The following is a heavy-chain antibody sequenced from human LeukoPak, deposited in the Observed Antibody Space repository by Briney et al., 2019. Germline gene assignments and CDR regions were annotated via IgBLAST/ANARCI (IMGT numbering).Heavy chain of an antibody. D-gene: IGHD3-16*01. Sequence: ASVKVSCKASGYTFSGFYIHWVRQAPGQGLEWMGWINPNSGGTNYAQNFQGRVTMTRDTSISTAYMDLSRLRSDDTAAYYCAKGGRGIYSSYDYWGQGTLVTVSS. CDR1: GYTFSGFY. V-gene: IGHV1-2*02. CDR3: AKGGRGIYSSYDY. CDR2: INPNSGGT. J-gene: IGHJ4*02.